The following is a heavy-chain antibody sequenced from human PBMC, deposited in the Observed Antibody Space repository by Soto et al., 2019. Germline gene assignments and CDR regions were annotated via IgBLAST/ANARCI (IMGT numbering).Heavy chain of an antibody. CDR3: TTDITGAAADNYYGMDV. D-gene: IGHD6-13*01. CDR2: IKSKTDGGTT. V-gene: IGHV3-15*07. Sequence: WVRQAPGKGLEWVGRIKSKTDGGTTDYAAPVKGRFTISRDDSKNTLYLQMNSLKTEDTAVYYCTTDITGAAADNYYGMDVWGQGTTVTVSS. J-gene: IGHJ6*02.